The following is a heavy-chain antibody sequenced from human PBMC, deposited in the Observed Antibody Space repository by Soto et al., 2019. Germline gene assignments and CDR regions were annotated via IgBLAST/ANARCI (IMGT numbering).Heavy chain of an antibody. D-gene: IGHD6-13*01. V-gene: IGHV4-31*03. CDR1: GGSISSGDYY. CDR2: IYYGGST. Sequence: QVQLQESGPGLVKPSQTLSLACTVSGGSISSGDYYWSWIRQHPGKGLEWIGYIYYGGSTNYNPSLKSRVTMSVVTTKNQFSLKLTSVTAADTAVYYCARARRYTSSWYWFDPWGQGTLVTVSS. J-gene: IGHJ5*02. CDR3: ARARRYTSSWYWFDP.